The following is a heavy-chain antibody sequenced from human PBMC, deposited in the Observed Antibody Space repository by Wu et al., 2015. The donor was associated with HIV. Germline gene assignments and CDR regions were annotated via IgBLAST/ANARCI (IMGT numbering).Heavy chain of an antibody. CDR1: GGTFSNYG. CDR2: IIPILGVA. J-gene: IGHJ3*02. Sequence: QDQLVQSGAEVKKPGSSVKVSCKASGGTFSNYGISWVRQAPGQGLEWMGRIIPILGVASYVPKFLGRVTFTADESTRTAYMELSSVRSEDTAMYYCARAPAGSSDYKSAFDIWGQGTMVTVSS. CDR3: ARAPAGSSDYKSAFDI. D-gene: IGHD1-26*01. V-gene: IGHV1-69*04.